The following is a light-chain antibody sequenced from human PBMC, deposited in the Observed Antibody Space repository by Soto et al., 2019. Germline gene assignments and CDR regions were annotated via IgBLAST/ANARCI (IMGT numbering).Light chain of an antibody. V-gene: IGKV3-11*01. J-gene: IGKJ2*01. CDR3: QQRSNWPPLYT. CDR1: QSVSSY. Sequence: EIVLTQSPATLSLSPGERATLSCRASQSVSSYLAWYQQKPGQAPRLLIYDASNRATGIPARFSGSGSGTDFTLPISSLEPEDFAVYYCQQRSNWPPLYTFGQGTNVDIK. CDR2: DAS.